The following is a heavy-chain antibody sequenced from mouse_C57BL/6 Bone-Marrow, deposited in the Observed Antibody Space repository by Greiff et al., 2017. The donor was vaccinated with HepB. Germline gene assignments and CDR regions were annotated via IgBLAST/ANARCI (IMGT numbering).Heavy chain of an antibody. D-gene: IGHD1-1*01. J-gene: IGHJ2*01. Sequence: VQLKQSGAELVRPGASVKLSCTASGFNIKDDYMHWVKQRPEQGLEWIGWIDPENGDTEYASKFQGKATITADTSSNTAYLQLSSLTSEDTAVYYCTTDSTVRDWGQGTTLTVSS. V-gene: IGHV14-4*01. CDR2: IDPENGDT. CDR1: GFNIKDDY. CDR3: TTDSTVRD.